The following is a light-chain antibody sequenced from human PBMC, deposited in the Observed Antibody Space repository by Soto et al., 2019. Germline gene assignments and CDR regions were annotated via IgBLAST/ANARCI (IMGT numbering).Light chain of an antibody. CDR2: DAS. Sequence: DIQMTQSPSTLSASVGDRVTITCRASQSISSWLAWYQQKPGKAPKLLIYDASSLESGVPSRFSGSGSGTEFTLTISSLQPDDFATYYCQQYNSDSPTFGPGTKVDIK. CDR3: QQYNSDSPT. CDR1: QSISSW. J-gene: IGKJ3*01. V-gene: IGKV1-5*01.